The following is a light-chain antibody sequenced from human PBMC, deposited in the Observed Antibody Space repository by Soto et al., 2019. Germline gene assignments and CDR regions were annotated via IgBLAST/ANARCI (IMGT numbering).Light chain of an antibody. V-gene: IGLV2-11*01. CDR2: DVS. CDR1: SSDVGDYNY. CDR3: CSYAGRYTYV. J-gene: IGLJ1*01. Sequence: QSALTQPRSVSGSPGQSVTISCTGTSSDVGDYNYVSWYQHHPGKAPKFMIYDVSKRPSGVPDRFSGSKSGNTASLTISGLQAEDEADYYCCSYAGRYTYVFGTGTKVTVL.